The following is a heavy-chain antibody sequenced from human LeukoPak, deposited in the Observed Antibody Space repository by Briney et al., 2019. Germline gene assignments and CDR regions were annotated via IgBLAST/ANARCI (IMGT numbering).Heavy chain of an antibody. V-gene: IGHV3-9*01. J-gene: IGHJ4*02. CDR2: ISWNSGSI. D-gene: IGHD6-19*01. Sequence: GGSLRLSCAASGFTFDDYAMHWVRQAPGKGLEWVSGISWNSGSIGYADSVKSRFTISRDNAKNSLYLQMNSLRAEDTALYYCAKGLRSSGDQYWGQGTLVTVSS. CDR1: GFTFDDYA. CDR3: AKGLRSSGDQY.